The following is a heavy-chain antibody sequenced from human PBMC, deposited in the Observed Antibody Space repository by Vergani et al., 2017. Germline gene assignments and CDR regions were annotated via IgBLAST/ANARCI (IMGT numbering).Heavy chain of an antibody. D-gene: IGHD6-19*01. CDR1: GFTFSSYW. CDR3: ARSRKIAVADYFDY. V-gene: IGHV3-7*03. CDR2: IKQDGSEK. J-gene: IGHJ4*02. Sequence: EVQLVESGGGLVQPGGSLRLSCAASGFTFSSYWMSWVRQAPGKGLEWVANIKQDGSEKYYVDSVKGRFTISRDNAKNSLYLQMNSLRAEDTAVYYCARSRKIAVADYFDYWGQGTLVTVSS.